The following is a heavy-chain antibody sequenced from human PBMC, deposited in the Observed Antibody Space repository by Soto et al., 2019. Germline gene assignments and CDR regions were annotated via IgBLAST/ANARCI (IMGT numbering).Heavy chain of an antibody. J-gene: IGHJ3*02. CDR1: GFTFSSYG. CDR2: ICYDGRNK. Sequence: QVQLVESGGGVVQPGRSLRLSCAASGFTFSSYGMHWVRQAPGKGLEWVAVICYDGRNKYYADSVKGRFTITRDNSKNTLYLQMNSLRAEDTAVYYCAREYSSAARAFDIWGQGTMVTVSS. V-gene: IGHV3-33*01. D-gene: IGHD6-19*01. CDR3: AREYSSAARAFDI.